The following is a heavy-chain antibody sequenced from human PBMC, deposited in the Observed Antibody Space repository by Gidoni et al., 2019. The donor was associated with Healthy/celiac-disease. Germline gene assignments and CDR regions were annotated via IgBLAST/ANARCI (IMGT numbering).Heavy chain of an antibody. CDR1: GFTFSSYA. CDR2: ISGSGGST. J-gene: IGHJ4*02. CDR3: ARDSSSWSWGFDY. Sequence: EVQLLESGGGLVQPGGSLSLSCAASGFTFSSYAMSWVRQAPGKGLEWVSAISGSGGSTYYADSVKGRFTISRDNSKNTLYLQMNSLRAEDTAVYYCARDSSSWSWGFDYWGQGTLVTVSS. V-gene: IGHV3-23*01. D-gene: IGHD6-13*01.